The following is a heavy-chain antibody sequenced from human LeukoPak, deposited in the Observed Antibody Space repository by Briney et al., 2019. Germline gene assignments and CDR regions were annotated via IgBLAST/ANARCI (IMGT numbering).Heavy chain of an antibody. D-gene: IGHD3-16*02. CDR1: GGSISSSSYY. CDR2: IYYSGST. Sequence: SETLSLTCTVSGGSISSSSYYWGWIRQPPGKGLEWIGSIYYSGSTNYNPSLKSRVTISVDTSKKQFSLKLSSVTAADTAVYYCARYVWGSYPTFEDYWGQGTLVTVSS. CDR3: ARYVWGSYPTFEDY. V-gene: IGHV4-39*07. J-gene: IGHJ4*02.